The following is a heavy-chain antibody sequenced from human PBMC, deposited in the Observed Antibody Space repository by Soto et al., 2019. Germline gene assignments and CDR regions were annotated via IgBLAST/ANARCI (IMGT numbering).Heavy chain of an antibody. J-gene: IGHJ4*02. D-gene: IGHD3-3*01. CDR2: LYHSGGT. CDR3: ARDDTIFVGSDY. CDR1: GYSISSGYY. V-gene: IGHV4-38-2*02. Sequence: SETLSLTCAVSGYSISSGYYWAWIRQPPGKGLEYIGSLYHSGGTFYNPSLKSRLTLLRDTSRSQFSLQLSSVTAADTAVYYCARDDTIFVGSDYWGQGTLVTVSS.